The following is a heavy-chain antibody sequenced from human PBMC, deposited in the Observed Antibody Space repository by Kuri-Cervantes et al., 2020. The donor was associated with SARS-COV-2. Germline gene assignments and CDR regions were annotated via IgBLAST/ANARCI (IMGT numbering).Heavy chain of an antibody. CDR1: GFTFSDYS. D-gene: IGHD2-15*01. J-gene: IGHJ6*03. CDR2: IQHDGSNK. CDR3: AKGGYCSATLCFFRYYTDV. Sequence: GKSLKISCAASGFTFSDYSMQWVRQAPGKGLEWVAFIQHDGSNKYYADSVKGQFTISIDNYKNTLYLQMNSLRAEDTDMYYCAKGGYCSATLCFFRYYTDVWGKGTTVTVSS. V-gene: IGHV3-30*02.